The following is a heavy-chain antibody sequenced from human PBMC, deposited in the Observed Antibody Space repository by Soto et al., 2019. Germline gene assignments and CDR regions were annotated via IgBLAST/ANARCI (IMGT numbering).Heavy chain of an antibody. CDR3: ARDLRGLLDYFDY. Sequence: QVQLVQSGAEVKKPGASVKVSCMATGYSFNGYYIHWVRQAPGQGLEWMGWINPDSGATNYAQKFQGRVAMTRATSISTAYLELNRLKSDDTAVYYCARDLRGLLDYFDYWGQGILVTDSS. V-gene: IGHV1-2*02. D-gene: IGHD2-15*01. CDR2: INPDSGAT. J-gene: IGHJ4*02. CDR1: GYSFNGYY.